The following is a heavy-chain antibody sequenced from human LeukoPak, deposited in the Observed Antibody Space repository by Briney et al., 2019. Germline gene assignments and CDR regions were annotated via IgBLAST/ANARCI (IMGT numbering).Heavy chain of an antibody. CDR2: IVVGSGNT. CDR1: GFTFTSSA. J-gene: IGHJ3*02. Sequence: SVKVSCKASGFTFTSSAVQWVRQARGQRLEWIGWIVVGSGNTNYAQKFQERVTITRDMSTSTACMELSSLRSEDTAVYYCARDLAAAGSYAFDIWGQGTMVTVSS. CDR3: ARDLAAAGSYAFDI. D-gene: IGHD6-13*01. V-gene: IGHV1-58*01.